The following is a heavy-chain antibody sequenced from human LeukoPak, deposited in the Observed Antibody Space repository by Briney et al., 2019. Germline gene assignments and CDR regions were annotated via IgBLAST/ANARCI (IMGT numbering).Heavy chain of an antibody. CDR3: ARVRITMVRGVILGAVFDI. D-gene: IGHD3-10*01. Sequence: ASVKVPCKASGYTFTSYDINWVRQATGQGLEWMGWMNPNSGNTGYAQKFQGRVTMTRNTSISTAYMELSSLRSEDTAVYYCARVRITMVRGVILGAVFDIWGQGTMVTVSS. CDR1: GYTFTSYD. J-gene: IGHJ3*02. V-gene: IGHV1-8*01. CDR2: MNPNSGNT.